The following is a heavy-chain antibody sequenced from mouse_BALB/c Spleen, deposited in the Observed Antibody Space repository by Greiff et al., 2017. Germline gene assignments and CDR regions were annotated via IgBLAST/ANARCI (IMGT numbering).Heavy chain of an antibody. V-gene: IGHV5-17*02. J-gene: IGHJ4*01. CDR1: GFTFSSFG. Sequence: EVQGVESGGGLVQPGGSRKLSCAASGFTFSSFGMHWVRQAPEKGLEWVAYISSGSSTIYYADTVKGRFTISRDNPKNTLFLQMTSLRSEDTAMYYCARSGPLVRGMDYWGQGTSVTVSS. CDR3: ARSGPLVRGMDY. CDR2: ISSGSSTI. D-gene: IGHD2-14*01.